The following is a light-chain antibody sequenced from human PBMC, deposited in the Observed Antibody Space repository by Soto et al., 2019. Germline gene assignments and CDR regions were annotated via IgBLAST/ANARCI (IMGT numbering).Light chain of an antibody. Sequence: DIQMTQSPSTLSASVGDRVTITCRASQSIRSSLAWYLQKPGKAPELLIHGASTLESGVPSRFTGSASGTEFTLTIASLQPDDFATYYCQQYHDYYTFGQGTKLEIK. J-gene: IGKJ2*01. CDR2: GAS. CDR3: QQYHDYYT. V-gene: IGKV1-5*01. CDR1: QSIRSS.